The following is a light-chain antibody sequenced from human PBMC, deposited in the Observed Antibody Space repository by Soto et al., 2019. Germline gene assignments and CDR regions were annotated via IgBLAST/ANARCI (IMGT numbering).Light chain of an antibody. Sequence: ETIITPSPVPLSVSPGEKATPPRRASQSLRSSLAWYQQKPGQAPRLLIYDASTRATGIPARFSGSGSGTDFTLTISGLQSEDFAVYYCQQYDNSLTWTFGQGTKVDIK. CDR2: DAS. CDR3: QQYDNSLTWT. CDR1: QSLRSS. J-gene: IGKJ1*01. V-gene: IGKV3-15*01.